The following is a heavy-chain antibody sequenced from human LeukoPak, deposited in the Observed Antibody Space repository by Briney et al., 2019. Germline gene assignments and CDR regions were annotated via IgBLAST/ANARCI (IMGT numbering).Heavy chain of an antibody. CDR3: ARGVGITMVRGVLRFDY. CDR2: IYYSGST. D-gene: IGHD3-10*01. V-gene: IGHV4-39*07. J-gene: IGHJ4*02. Sequence: SETLSLTCTVSGGSISSSSYYWGWIRQPPGKGLEWIGSIYYSGSTYYNPSLKSRVTISVDTSKNQFSLKLSSVTAADTAVYYCARGVGITMVRGVLRFDYWGQGTLVTVSS. CDR1: GGSISSSSYY.